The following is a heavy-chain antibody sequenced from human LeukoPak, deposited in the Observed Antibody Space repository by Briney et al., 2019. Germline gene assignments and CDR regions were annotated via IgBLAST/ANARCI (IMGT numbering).Heavy chain of an antibody. CDR2: IYTSGST. CDR3: AREVLDILTGYLFDY. V-gene: IGHV4-4*07. Sequence: SETLSLTCTVSGGSISSYYWSWIRQPAGKGLEWIGRIYTSGSTNYNPSLKSRVTMSVDTSKNQFSLKLSSVTAADTAVYYCAREVLDILTGYLFDYWGQGTLVTVSS. D-gene: IGHD3-9*01. CDR1: GGSISSYY. J-gene: IGHJ4*02.